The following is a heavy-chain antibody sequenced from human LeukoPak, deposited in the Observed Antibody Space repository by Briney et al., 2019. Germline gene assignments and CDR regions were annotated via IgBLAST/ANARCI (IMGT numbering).Heavy chain of an antibody. D-gene: IGHD4-17*01. J-gene: IGHJ2*01. V-gene: IGHV3-48*03. CDR2: ISGNGNTI. Sequence: GGSLRLSCAASGFTFSNYEMNWVRQAPGKGLEWLSYISGNGNTIYYADSVKGRFTISRDNGKNSLYLQMNSLRAEDTALYYCARSATTATTRFFDLWGRGTLVTVSS. CDR1: GFTFSNYE. CDR3: ARSATTATTRFFDL.